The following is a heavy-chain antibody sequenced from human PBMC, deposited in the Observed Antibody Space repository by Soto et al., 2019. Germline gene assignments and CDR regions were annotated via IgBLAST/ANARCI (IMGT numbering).Heavy chain of an antibody. J-gene: IGHJ6*03. CDR2: IYYSGST. CDR3: ARESSSSGHYYYYMVV. D-gene: IGHD6-6*01. Sequence: SETLSLTCTVSGGSISSYYWSWIRQPPGKGLEWIGYIYYSGSTNYNPSLKSRVTISVDTSKNQFSLKLSSVTAADTAVYYCARESSSSGHYYYYMVVWGKGTTVTVSS. V-gene: IGHV4-59*01. CDR1: GGSISSYY.